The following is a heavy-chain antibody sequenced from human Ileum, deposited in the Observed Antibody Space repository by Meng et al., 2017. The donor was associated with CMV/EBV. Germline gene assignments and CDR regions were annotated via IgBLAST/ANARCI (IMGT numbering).Heavy chain of an antibody. CDR1: GGSISRYYW. J-gene: IGHJ4*02. CDR2: MHHSGYF. D-gene: IGHD6-19*01. CDR3: TRNGWYCLES. Sequence: LSCAVSGGSISRYYWWSWVRQSPGMGLEWIGEMHHSGYFNYNPSLKGRVTISIDKSKNQFSLKVNSVTAADTAVYFCTRNGWYCLESWGQGTLVTVSS. V-gene: IGHV4-4*01.